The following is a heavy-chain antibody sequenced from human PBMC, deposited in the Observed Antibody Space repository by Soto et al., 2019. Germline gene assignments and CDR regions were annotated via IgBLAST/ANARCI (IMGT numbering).Heavy chain of an antibody. CDR3: ARLAMVRGPTDY. CDR1: GYTFTIYG. V-gene: IGHV1-18*01. D-gene: IGHD3-10*01. J-gene: IGHJ4*02. Sequence: ASVKVSCKASGYTFTIYGISCVLQAPGQGLEWMGWISAYNGNTNYAQKLQGRVTMTTDTSTSTAYMELRSLRSDDTAVYYCARLAMVRGPTDYWGQGTLVTVSS. CDR2: ISAYNGNT.